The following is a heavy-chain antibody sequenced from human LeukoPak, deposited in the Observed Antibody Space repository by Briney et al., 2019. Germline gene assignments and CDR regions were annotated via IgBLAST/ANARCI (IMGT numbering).Heavy chain of an antibody. CDR2: IYYSGST. CDR1: GGSIFSSNSY. V-gene: IGHV4-39*07. D-gene: IGHD2-15*01. Sequence: SETLSLTCTVSGGSIFSSNSYWGWIRQPPGKGLEWIGSIYYSGSTYYNPSLKSRVTISVDTSKNQFSLKLSSVTAADTAVYYCAREDRYCSGGSCYSWGRGTLVTVSS. J-gene: IGHJ4*02. CDR3: AREDRYCSGGSCYS.